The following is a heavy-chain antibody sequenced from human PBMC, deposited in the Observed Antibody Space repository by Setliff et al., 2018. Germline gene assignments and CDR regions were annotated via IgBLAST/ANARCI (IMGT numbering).Heavy chain of an antibody. CDR2: ISAYNGNT. V-gene: IGHV1-18*01. CDR1: GYSFSDYG. CDR3: VRDRAAIVVGPPTAAFDI. Sequence: GASVKVSCKASGYSFSDYGISWVRQAPGQGLEWMGWISAYNGNTKYAQKLQGRVTLTTDTSTGTAYMEVRSLRSDDTAQYYCVRDRAAIVVGPPTAAFDIWGQGTMVTVSS. J-gene: IGHJ3*02. D-gene: IGHD2-2*01.